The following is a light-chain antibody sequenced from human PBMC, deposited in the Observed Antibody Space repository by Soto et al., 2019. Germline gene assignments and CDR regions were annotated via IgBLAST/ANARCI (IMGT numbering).Light chain of an antibody. CDR1: QSVSSN. CDR3: QQYNSYSWT. CDR2: GAS. Sequence: EIVMTQSPATLSVSPGERSTLSCRASQSVSSNLAWYQQKPGQAPRLLIYGASTRATGILARFSGSGSGTEFTLTISSLQSEDFATYYCQQYNSYSWTFGQGTKVDIK. V-gene: IGKV3-15*01. J-gene: IGKJ1*01.